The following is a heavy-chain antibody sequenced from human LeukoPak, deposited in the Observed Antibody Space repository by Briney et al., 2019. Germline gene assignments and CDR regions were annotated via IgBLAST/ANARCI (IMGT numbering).Heavy chain of an antibody. J-gene: IGHJ3*01. D-gene: IGHD2-21*01. Sequence: GGSLRLSCAASGFTFSSYWMSWVRQAPGRGLEWVANIKQDGSEKYYVDSVKGRFTISRDNAKNSLYLQMNSLRAEDTAVYYCERNHKLPPTSRAFDLWAKGTMLTF. CDR2: IKQDGSEK. CDR3: ERNHKLPPTSRAFDL. CDR1: GFTFSSYW. V-gene: IGHV3-7*01.